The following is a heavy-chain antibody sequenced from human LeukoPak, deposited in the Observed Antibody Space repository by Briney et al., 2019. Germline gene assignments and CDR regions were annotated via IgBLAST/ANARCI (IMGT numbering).Heavy chain of an antibody. CDR2: IYHGGST. V-gene: IGHV4-38-2*02. D-gene: IGHD6-13*01. CDR1: GYSISSGYF. CDR3: ARSYSSSWYHNWFDP. Sequence: SETLSLTCTVSGYSISSGYFWGWIRQPPGKGLEWIGRIYHGGSTYYNPSLESRVTMSEDTSKNQFSLKLSSVTAAGTAVYYCARSYSSSWYHNWFDPWGQGTLVTVSS. J-gene: IGHJ5*02.